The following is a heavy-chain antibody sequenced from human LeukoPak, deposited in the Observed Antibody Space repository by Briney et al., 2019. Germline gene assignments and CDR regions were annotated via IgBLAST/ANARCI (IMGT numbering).Heavy chain of an antibody. D-gene: IGHD2-2*01. CDR2: ILYDGSNI. Sequence: GRSLRLSCAASGFTFSNYGMHWVRQAPGKGLEWVAVILYDGSNIYYADSVKGRFTISRDNSKNTLYLQTNSLRTEDTAVYYCANRGSRTSPPFDYWGQGTLVTVSS. V-gene: IGHV3-30*18. CDR1: GFTFSNYG. CDR3: ANRGSRTSPPFDY. J-gene: IGHJ4*02.